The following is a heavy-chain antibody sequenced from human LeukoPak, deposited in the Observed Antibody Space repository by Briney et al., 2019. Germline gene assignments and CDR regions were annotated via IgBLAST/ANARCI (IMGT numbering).Heavy chain of an antibody. CDR3: TKADVANWFDP. CDR1: GFTVSSNY. D-gene: IGHD2-15*01. V-gene: IGHV3-53*05. J-gene: IGHJ5*02. CDR2: IYSGGST. Sequence: GGSLRLSCAVSGFTVSSNYMSWVRQAPGKGLDWVSVIYSGGSTYYADSVKGRFTISRDNSKNTLYLQMNSLRAEDTAVYYCTKADVANWFDPWGQGTLVTVSS.